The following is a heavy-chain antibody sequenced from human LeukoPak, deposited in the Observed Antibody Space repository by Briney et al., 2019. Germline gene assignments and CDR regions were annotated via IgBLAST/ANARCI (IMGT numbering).Heavy chain of an antibody. CDR3: ARSGSRYGADAFDI. V-gene: IGHV4-59*08. CDR2: IYYTGTT. Sequence: SETLSLTCTVSGGSISGYYWSWIRLPPGKGLEWIAYIYYTGTTNYNPSLKRRVTASVDTSKNHFSLKLSSVTAADTAVYHCARSGSRYGADAFDIWGRGTMVTVSS. CDR1: GGSISGYY. D-gene: IGHD5-18*01. J-gene: IGHJ3*02.